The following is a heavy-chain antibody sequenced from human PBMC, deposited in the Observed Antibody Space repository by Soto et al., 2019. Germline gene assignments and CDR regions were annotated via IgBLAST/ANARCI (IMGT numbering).Heavy chain of an antibody. D-gene: IGHD3-10*01. CDR1: GYAFTTSA. CDR2: INPATGDT. Sequence: QVHLVQSGAEVQKPGASVRISCQASGYAFTTSAIHWVRQAPGQSLEWMGWINPATGDTKYSQNVRGRVTFAWDTSATTAYMDLRSLASHDTAVYYCARAAGRSKLLPYYFDPWGQGTLVTVSS. CDR3: ARAAGRSKLLPYYFDP. V-gene: IGHV1-3*01. J-gene: IGHJ5*02.